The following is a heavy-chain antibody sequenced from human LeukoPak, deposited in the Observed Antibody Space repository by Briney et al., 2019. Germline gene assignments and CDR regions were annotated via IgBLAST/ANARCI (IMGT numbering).Heavy chain of an antibody. CDR2: ISYDGSNE. Sequence: GRSLRLSCAASGFTFSSYVMHWVRQAPGKGLEWVAIISYDGSNEYYADSVKGRFTISRDNAKNSLYLQMNSLRAEDTALYYCAKVVGGGDAFDIWGQGTMVTVSS. CDR3: AKVVGGGDAFDI. V-gene: IGHV3-30*04. CDR1: GFTFSSYV. D-gene: IGHD2-15*01. J-gene: IGHJ3*02.